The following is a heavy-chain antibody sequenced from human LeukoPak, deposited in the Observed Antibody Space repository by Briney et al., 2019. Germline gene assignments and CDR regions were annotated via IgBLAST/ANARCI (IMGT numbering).Heavy chain of an antibody. CDR2: IYYSGGT. CDR1: GGSISSSSYY. D-gene: IGHD3-22*01. J-gene: IGHJ5*02. CDR3: ARLVGTTYYDPPNLFDP. Sequence: SETLSLTCTVSGGSISSSSYYWGWIRQPPGKGLEWIGSIYYSGGTYYNPSLKSRVTISVDTSKNQFSLKLSSVTAADTAVYYCARLVGTTYYDPPNLFDPWGQGTLVTVSS. V-gene: IGHV4-39*01.